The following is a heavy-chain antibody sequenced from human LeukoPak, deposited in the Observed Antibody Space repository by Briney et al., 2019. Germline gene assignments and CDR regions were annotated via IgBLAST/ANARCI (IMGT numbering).Heavy chain of an antibody. CDR1: GFSFSSYA. Sequence: GGSLRLSCAASGFSFSSYAMHWVRQAPGKGREWVAYIRFDGNNKYHADSVKGRFTISRDNSKNTLYLQMNSVGAEDTAVYYCAKVRGGIIGTQDAFDIWGQGTLVTVSS. CDR2: IRFDGNNK. J-gene: IGHJ3*02. D-gene: IGHD1-20*01. CDR3: AKVRGGIIGTQDAFDI. V-gene: IGHV3-30*02.